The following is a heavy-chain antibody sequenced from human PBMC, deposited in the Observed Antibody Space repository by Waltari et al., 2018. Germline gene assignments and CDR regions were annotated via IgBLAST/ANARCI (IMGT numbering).Heavy chain of an antibody. D-gene: IGHD6-13*01. CDR3: TRTRGKVAATDY. Sequence: QVQLQQSGPGLVKPSQTLSLTCAISGDSVSSSSAAWNWIRQSPSRGLEWLGRTYYRSQWYHDDAVFVKSRITINPDTSKNQFSLQLNSVTPEDTAVYYCTRTRGKVAATDYWGQGTLVTVSS. CDR1: GDSVSSSSAA. J-gene: IGHJ4*02. CDR2: TYYRSQWYH. V-gene: IGHV6-1*01.